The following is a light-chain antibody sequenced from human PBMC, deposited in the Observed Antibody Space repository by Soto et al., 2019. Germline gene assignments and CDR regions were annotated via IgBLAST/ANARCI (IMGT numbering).Light chain of an antibody. V-gene: IGLV2-23*01. J-gene: IGLJ1*01. Sequence: QSVLTQPASVSGSPGQSITISCTGTSSDIGGSNYVSWYQQHPGKAPKLIIYEGSKRPSGVSNRFSGSKSGNTASLTISGLQAEDEADYYCCSYAGSSSYVFGTGTKLTVL. CDR3: CSYAGSSSYV. CDR2: EGS. CDR1: SSDIGGSNY.